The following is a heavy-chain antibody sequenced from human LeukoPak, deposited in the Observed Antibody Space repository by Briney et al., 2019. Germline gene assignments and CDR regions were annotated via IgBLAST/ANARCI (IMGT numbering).Heavy chain of an antibody. CDR2: IWYDGSNK. CDR3: AKDDGYNSFYFDY. D-gene: IGHD5-24*01. V-gene: IGHV3-33*06. J-gene: IGHJ4*02. Sequence: GGSLRLSCAASGFTFSSYGMHWVRRAPGKGLEWVAVIWYDGSNKYYADSVKGRFTISRDNSKNTLYLQMNSLRAEDTAVYYCAKDDGYNSFYFDYWGQGTLVTVSS. CDR1: GFTFSSYG.